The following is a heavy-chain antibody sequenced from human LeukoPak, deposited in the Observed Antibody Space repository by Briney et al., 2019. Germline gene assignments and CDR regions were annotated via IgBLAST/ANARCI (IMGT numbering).Heavy chain of an antibody. V-gene: IGHV3-23*01. J-gene: IGHJ3*01. D-gene: IGHD3-22*01. Sequence: GGSLRLSCAASEFDFSSHAMTWVRQAPGKGLEWVSAISISGSKTYYADSVKGRFTISRDNSKNTVYLQMKSLRPEDTAVYYCAREGHTSGYCGTFDVWGQGTTVAVS. CDR1: EFDFSSHA. CDR2: ISISGSKT. CDR3: AREGHTSGYCGTFDV.